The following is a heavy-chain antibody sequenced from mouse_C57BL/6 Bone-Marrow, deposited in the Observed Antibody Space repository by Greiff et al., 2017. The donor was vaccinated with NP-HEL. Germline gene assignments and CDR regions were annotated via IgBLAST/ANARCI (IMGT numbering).Heavy chain of an antibody. Sequence: QVTLKVSGPGILQSSQTLSLTCSFSGFSLSTSGMGVSWIRQPSGKGLEWLAHIYWDDDKRYNPSLKSRLTISKDTSRNQVFLKITSVDTADTATYYCARRAEIYYSLITTVVATDFDVWGTGTTVTVSS. CDR1: GFSLSTSGMG. V-gene: IGHV8-12*01. D-gene: IGHD1-1*01. CDR2: IYWDDDK. J-gene: IGHJ1*03. CDR3: ARRAEIYYSLITTVVATDFDV.